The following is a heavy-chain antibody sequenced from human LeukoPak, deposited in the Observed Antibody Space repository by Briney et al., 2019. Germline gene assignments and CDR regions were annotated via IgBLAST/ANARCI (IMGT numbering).Heavy chain of an antibody. CDR2: INTNTGNP. CDR3: ASRIAVAGFYAFDI. V-gene: IGHV7-4-1*02. Sequence: ASVKVSCKASGYTFTSYAMNWVRQAPGQGLEWMGWINTNTGNPTYAQGFTGRFVFSLDTSVSTAYLQISSLKAKDTAVYYCASRIAVAGFYAFDIWGQGTMVTVSS. J-gene: IGHJ3*02. CDR1: GYTFTSYA. D-gene: IGHD6-19*01.